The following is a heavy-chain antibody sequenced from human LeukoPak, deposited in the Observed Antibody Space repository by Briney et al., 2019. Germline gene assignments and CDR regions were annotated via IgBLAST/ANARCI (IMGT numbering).Heavy chain of an antibody. Sequence: PGGSLRLSCAASGFTFSNYAMSWVRQAPGKGLEWVSAISGNGVSPYYADSVRGRFTVSRDNSKNTLYLQMNSLRAEDTAVYYCARDPYSTTSNRVDYWGQGTLVTVSS. CDR3: ARDPYSTTSNRVDY. CDR1: GFTFSNYA. D-gene: IGHD6-13*01. J-gene: IGHJ4*02. CDR2: ISGNGVSP. V-gene: IGHV3-23*01.